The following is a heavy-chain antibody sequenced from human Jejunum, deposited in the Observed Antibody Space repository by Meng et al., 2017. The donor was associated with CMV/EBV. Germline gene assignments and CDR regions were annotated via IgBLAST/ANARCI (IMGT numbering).Heavy chain of an antibody. D-gene: IGHD3-10*01. CDR3: VVGVNIFRGVLPNNWFDP. V-gene: IGHV4-39*07. Sequence: ITSGPFYWCWIRQSPGKGLEWIGSISFSGSTSYNPSLKSRVTISVDTSKNQFSLKLSSVTAADTAIYYCVVGVNIFRGVLPNNWFDPWGQGTLVTVSS. CDR2: ISFSGST. CDR1: ITSGPFY. J-gene: IGHJ5*02.